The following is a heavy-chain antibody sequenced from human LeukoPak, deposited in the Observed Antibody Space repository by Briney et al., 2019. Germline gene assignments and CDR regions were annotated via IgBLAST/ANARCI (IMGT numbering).Heavy chain of an antibody. V-gene: IGHV3-23*01. CDR3: AKVPAGNKVEY. CDR2: ISISGGST. D-gene: IGHD6-19*01. CDR1: GVTFTNYA. Sequence: PGGSLRLSCAASGVTFTNYAMTWVRQAPGKGLEWVSGISISGGSTDYADSVKGRFTISRDNSKNTLYLQMNSLRAEDTAVYSCAKVPAGNKVEYWGQGTLVTVSS. J-gene: IGHJ4*02.